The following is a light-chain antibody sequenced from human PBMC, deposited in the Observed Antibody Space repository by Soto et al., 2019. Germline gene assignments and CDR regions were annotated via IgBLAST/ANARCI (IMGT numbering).Light chain of an antibody. J-gene: IGLJ2*01. CDR1: SSNIGSNT. CDR2: SNN. V-gene: IGLV1-44*01. Sequence: QSVLTQPPSASGTPGQRVTISCSGSSSNIGSNTVNWYQQLPGTAPKLLIYSNNQRPSGVPDRFSGSKSGTSAFLAISGLQSEDEADYYCVAWDDSLNGVVFGGGTKLTVL. CDR3: VAWDDSLNGVV.